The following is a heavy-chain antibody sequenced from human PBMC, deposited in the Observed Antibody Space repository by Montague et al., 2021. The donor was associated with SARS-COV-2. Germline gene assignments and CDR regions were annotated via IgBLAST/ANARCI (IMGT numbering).Heavy chain of an antibody. CDR3: AVNSNYYYYYGMDV. V-gene: IGHV4-34*01. CDR2: INHSGST. J-gene: IGHJ6*02. Sequence: SETLSLTCAVYGGSFSGYYWSWIRQPPGKGLEWIGEINHSGSTNYNPSLKSRVTISVDTSENQFSLKLSSVTAADTAVYYCAVNSNYYYYYGMDVWGQGTTVTVSS. D-gene: IGHD4-11*01. CDR1: GGSFSGYY.